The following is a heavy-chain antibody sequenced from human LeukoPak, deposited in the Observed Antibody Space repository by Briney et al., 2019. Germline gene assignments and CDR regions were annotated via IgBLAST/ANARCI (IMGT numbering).Heavy chain of an antibody. V-gene: IGHV3-48*01. D-gene: IGHD5-24*01. CDR3: ARDRWLHQGEGKYFQH. J-gene: IGHJ1*01. CDR2: INSSSSTI. Sequence: GGSLRLSCAASGFTFSSYSMHWVRQAPGKGLEWVSYINSSSSTIYYADSVKGRFTISRDNAKNSLYLQMNSLRAEDTAVYYCARDRWLHQGEGKYFQHWGQGTLVTVSS. CDR1: GFTFSSYS.